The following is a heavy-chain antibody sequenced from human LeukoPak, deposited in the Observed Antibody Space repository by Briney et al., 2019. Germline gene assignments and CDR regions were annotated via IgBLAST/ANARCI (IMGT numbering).Heavy chain of an antibody. J-gene: IGHJ4*02. CDR3: AKAYCGGDCHVDY. CDR2: ISYDGSNK. CDR1: GFTFSSYA. D-gene: IGHD2-21*02. Sequence: GGSLRLSCAASGFTFSSYAMHWVRQAPGKGLEWVAVISYDGSNKYYADSVKGRFTISRDNSKNTLYLQMNSLRAEDTAVYYCAKAYCGGDCHVDYWGQGTLVTVSS. V-gene: IGHV3-30*04.